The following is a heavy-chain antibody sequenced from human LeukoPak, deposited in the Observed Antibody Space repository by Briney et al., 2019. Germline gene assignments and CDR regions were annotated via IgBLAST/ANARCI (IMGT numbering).Heavy chain of an antibody. CDR1: GYRFTDYW. Sequence: GESLQISCKGSGYRFTDYWIGWVRQMPGKGLEWMGIISPDDSDTRDSPSYSPSFQGQVTISADESISTAYLQWSSLKASDTAMYYCARYRGHYVSLPSPFDYWGQGTLVTVSS. J-gene: IGHJ4*02. CDR3: ARYRGHYVSLPSPFDY. CDR2: ISPDDSDT. V-gene: IGHV5-51*01. D-gene: IGHD4-17*01.